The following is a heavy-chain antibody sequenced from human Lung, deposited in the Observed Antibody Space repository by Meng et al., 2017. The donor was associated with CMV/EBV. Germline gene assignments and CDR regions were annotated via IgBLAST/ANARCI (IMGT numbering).Heavy chain of an antibody. J-gene: IGHJ5*02. CDR2: ISGSGGST. D-gene: IGHD6-19*01. Sequence: GESXKISCVASGLTFSSHPMTWVRQAPGKGLEWVSSISGSGGSTYSADSVQGRFTISRDNSKNTLYLQMSALRDEDTALYYCARGGPVAGKNWFDRWGQGTLVTVSS. V-gene: IGHV3-23*01. CDR1: GLTFSSHP. CDR3: ARGGPVAGKNWFDR.